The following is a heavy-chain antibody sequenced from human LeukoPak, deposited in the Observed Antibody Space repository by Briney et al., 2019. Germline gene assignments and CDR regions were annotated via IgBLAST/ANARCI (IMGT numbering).Heavy chain of an antibody. D-gene: IGHD5-18*01. V-gene: IGHV4-34*01. CDR2: NNHSGST. Sequence: SETLSLTCAVYGGSFSGYYWSWIRQPPGKGLEWIGENNHSGSTNYNPSLKSRVTISVDTSKNQFSLKLSSVTAADTAVYYCARPDTAMDHYYYGMDVWGQGTTVTVSS. J-gene: IGHJ6*02. CDR1: GGSFSGYY. CDR3: ARPDTAMDHYYYGMDV.